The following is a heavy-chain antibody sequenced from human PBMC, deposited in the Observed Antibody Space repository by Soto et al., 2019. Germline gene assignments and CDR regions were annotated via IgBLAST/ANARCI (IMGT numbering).Heavy chain of an antibody. CDR2: FDPEDGET. V-gene: IGHV1-24*01. J-gene: IGHJ6*02. D-gene: IGHD2-15*01. Sequence: ASVKVSCKVSGYTLTELSMHWVRQAPGRGLEWMGGFDPEDGETIYAQKFQGRVTMTEDTSTDTAYMELSSLRSEDTAVYYCATVSMCSGGSFYTCYYGMDVWGQGTTVTVSS. CDR1: GYTLTELS. CDR3: ATVSMCSGGSFYTCYYGMDV.